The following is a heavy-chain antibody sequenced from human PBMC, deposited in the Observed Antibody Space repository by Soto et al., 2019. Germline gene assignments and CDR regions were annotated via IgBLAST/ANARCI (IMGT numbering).Heavy chain of an antibody. J-gene: IGHJ6*02. CDR3: ARDGSTSWYSYDYHGMDV. Sequence: EVQLVESGGGLVQPGGSLRLSCGASGFTFRTYWLSWVRQVPGKGLEWVANINQDGSEKNYVDSVKGRFTISRDNAKNSLYLQMGSLRAAGTALYYCARDGSTSWYSYDYHGMDVWGQGTTVTVSS. CDR2: INQDGSEK. V-gene: IGHV3-7*05. CDR1: GFTFRTYW. D-gene: IGHD5-18*01.